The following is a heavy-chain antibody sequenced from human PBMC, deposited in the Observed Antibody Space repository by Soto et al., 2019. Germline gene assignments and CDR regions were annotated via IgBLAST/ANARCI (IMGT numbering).Heavy chain of an antibody. CDR2: IYWDDDK. CDR3: ALINYYASSNYWYNWFDP. CDR1: GFSLSTSGVG. D-gene: IGHD3-22*01. J-gene: IGHJ5*02. V-gene: IGHV2-5*02. Sequence: QITLKESGPTLVKPTQTLTLTCTVYGFSLSTSGVGVAWIRQPPGQALAYDALIYWDDDKRYCPSLKSRLTRTKDTSKHQVVLTMTNMDPVDTATYSCALINYYASSNYWYNWFDPWGPGTLVTVSS.